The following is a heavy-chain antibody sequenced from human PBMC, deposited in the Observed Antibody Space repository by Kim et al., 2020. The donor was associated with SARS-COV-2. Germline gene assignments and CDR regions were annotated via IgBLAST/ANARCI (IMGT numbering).Heavy chain of an antibody. V-gene: IGHV4-30-4*01. CDR3: ASSARLLPHYWYFDL. Sequence: SETLSLTCTVSGGSISSGDYYWSWIRQPPGKGLEWIGYIYYSGSTYYNPSLKSRVTISVDTSKNQFSLKLSSVTAADTAVYYCASSARLLPHYWYFDLWGRGTLVTVSS. CDR1: GGSISSGDYY. D-gene: IGHD6-6*01. CDR2: IYYSGST. J-gene: IGHJ2*01.